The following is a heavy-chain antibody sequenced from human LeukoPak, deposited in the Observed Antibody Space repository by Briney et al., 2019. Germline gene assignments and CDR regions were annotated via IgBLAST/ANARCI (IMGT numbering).Heavy chain of an antibody. CDR1: GYTFSSYG. V-gene: IGHV1-18*01. D-gene: IGHD7-27*01. CDR2: ISAYNGNT. CDR3: ARDLTAGRLVAGVVY. J-gene: IGHJ4*02. Sequence: ASVKVSCRASGYTFSSYGISWVRQAPGQGLEWMGWISAYNGNTNYAQKFQGRVTMTTDTSTYTVYMELRSLRSDDTAVYYCARDLTAGRLVAGVVYWGQGTLVTVSS.